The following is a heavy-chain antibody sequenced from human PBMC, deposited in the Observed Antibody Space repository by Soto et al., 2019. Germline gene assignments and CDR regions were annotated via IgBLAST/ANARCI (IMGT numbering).Heavy chain of an antibody. CDR1: GFTFSSYA. CDR2: MSYDGNNK. Sequence: AGGSLRLSCAASGFTFSSYAMHWVRQAPGKGLEWVAVMSYDGNNKYYVDSVKGRFTVSRDHSKNTLYLQMNSLRAEDTAVYYCAREYCSTTSCWGGMDVWGQGTTVTVSS. D-gene: IGHD2-2*01. CDR3: AREYCSTTSCWGGMDV. V-gene: IGHV3-30-3*01. J-gene: IGHJ6*02.